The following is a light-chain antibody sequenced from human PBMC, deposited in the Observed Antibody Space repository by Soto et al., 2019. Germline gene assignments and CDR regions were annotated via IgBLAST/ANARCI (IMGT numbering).Light chain of an antibody. J-gene: IGLJ3*02. CDR1: SSDVGGYNY. V-gene: IGLV2-14*01. CDR3: SSHTSSSNNWV. Sequence: QSALTQPASVSGSPGQSITISCTGTSSDVGGYNYVSWYQHHPGKAPKLIIYEVNHRPPGVSNRFSGPTSGNTASLSISGLQSEDEANYYCSSHTSSSNNWVFGGGTKLTVL. CDR2: EVN.